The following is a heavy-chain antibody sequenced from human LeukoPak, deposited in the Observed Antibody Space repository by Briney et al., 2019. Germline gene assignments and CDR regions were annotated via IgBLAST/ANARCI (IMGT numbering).Heavy chain of an antibody. CDR1: VGAISSYY. D-gene: IGHD6-13*01. Sequence: SETLSLTCTVSVGAISSYYWSWSRRPPGRGLEWIGYIYYSGSTNYNPSLKSRVTISVDTSKNQFSLKLSSVTAADTAVYYCAGTTIAAAGTNYWGQGTLVTVSS. J-gene: IGHJ4*02. CDR2: IYYSGST. V-gene: IGHV4-59*01. CDR3: AGTTIAAAGTNY.